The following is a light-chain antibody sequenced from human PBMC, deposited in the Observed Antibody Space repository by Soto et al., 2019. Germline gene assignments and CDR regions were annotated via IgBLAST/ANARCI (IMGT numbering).Light chain of an antibody. Sequence: QSVLTQPRSVSGSPGQSVTISCTGTSNGIGGYNFVSWYQQHPGKAPKLMIYDVFKRPSGVPNRFSGSKSGNTASLTISGLQAEDEADYYCFSYTGNYNVVFAGGTKVTVL. V-gene: IGLV2-11*01. CDR2: DVF. CDR3: FSYTGNYNVV. CDR1: SNGIGGYNF. J-gene: IGLJ2*01.